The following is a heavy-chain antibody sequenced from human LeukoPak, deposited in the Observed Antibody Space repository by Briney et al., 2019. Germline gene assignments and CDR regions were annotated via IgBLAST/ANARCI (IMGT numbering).Heavy chain of an antibody. V-gene: IGHV1-8*01. CDR1: GYTFTSYD. CDR2: VNPNSGHT. J-gene: IGHJ4*02. D-gene: IGHD2-15*01. Sequence: ASVKVSCKASGYTFTSYDINWVRQATGQGREWMGWVNPNSGHTGYAQKFQGRVTMTRNTSISTAYMELSSLTSEDTALYYCARGAPGSYCSGGSCPYFDYWGQGTLVSVSS. CDR3: ARGAPGSYCSGGSCPYFDY.